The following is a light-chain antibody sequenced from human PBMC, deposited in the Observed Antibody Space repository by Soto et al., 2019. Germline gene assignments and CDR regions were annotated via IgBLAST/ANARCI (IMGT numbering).Light chain of an antibody. V-gene: IGLV2-8*01. Sequence: QSALTQPPSASGSPGQSVTISCTGTSSDVGGYNYVSWYQQHPGKAPKLMIYEVNKRPSGVPDRFSGSKSGSTASLTVSGLHADDEADYYCISYADNTHVVIGGGTKLTVL. J-gene: IGLJ2*01. CDR3: ISYADNTHVV. CDR2: EVN. CDR1: SSDVGGYNY.